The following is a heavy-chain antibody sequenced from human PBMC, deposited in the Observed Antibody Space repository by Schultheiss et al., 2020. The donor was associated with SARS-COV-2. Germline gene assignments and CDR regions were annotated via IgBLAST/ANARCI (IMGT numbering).Heavy chain of an antibody. J-gene: IGHJ4*02. CDR1: GFTFSSYA. D-gene: IGHD6-19*01. CDR3: AREGKQWLAQTFDY. V-gene: IGHV3-21*01. Sequence: GGSLRLSCTASGFTFSSYAMHWVRQAPGKGLEWVSSISSKSSYIYYADSVKGRFTISRDNSKNTLYLQMNSLRAEDTAVYYCAREGKQWLAQTFDYWGQGTLVTVSS. CDR2: ISSKSSYI.